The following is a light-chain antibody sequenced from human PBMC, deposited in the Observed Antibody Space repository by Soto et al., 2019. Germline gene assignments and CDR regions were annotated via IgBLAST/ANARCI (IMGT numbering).Light chain of an antibody. CDR1: QTISSS. Sequence: DIQMTQSPSTLSGSVGDRVTITCRASQTISSSLAWYQQNPGKAPKLLIYEASTLTSAVPSRFSGSGSGTEFTLTISSLQPDDFATYSCQHYNSYSEAFGQGTKWIS. CDR2: EAS. V-gene: IGKV1-5*03. J-gene: IGKJ1*01. CDR3: QHYNSYSEA.